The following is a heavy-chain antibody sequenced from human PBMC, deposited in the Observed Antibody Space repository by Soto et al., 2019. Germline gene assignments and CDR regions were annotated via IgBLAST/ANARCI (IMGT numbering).Heavy chain of an antibody. D-gene: IGHD4-17*01. CDR3: ARGGSYGDFFDY. CDR2: IYYTGST. J-gene: IGHJ4*02. Sequence: SETLSLTCTVSGGSISSYSWTWIRQSPGKGLEWIGYIYYTGSTKYNPSLKSRVTISLDTSKNQFSLRLTSVTSADTAVYYCARGGSYGDFFDYWGQGAQVTVSS. V-gene: IGHV4-59*01. CDR1: GGSISSYS.